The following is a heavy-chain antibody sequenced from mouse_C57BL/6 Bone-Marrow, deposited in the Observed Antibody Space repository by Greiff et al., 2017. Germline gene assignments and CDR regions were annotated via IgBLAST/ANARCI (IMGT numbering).Heavy chain of an antibody. CDR1: GYTFTGYW. V-gene: IGHV1-9*01. J-gene: IGHJ2*01. CDR3: ARWGWVTITNY. CDR2: ILPGSGST. Sequence: VQRVESGADLMKPGASLKLSCKATGYTFTGYWIEWVQQRPGHGLEWIGEILPGSGSTYYTEKIKGQATFTADTSTNTAFMQLSSLTTEDSAIYYCARWGWVTITNYWGQGTTLTVSS. D-gene: IGHD2-13*01.